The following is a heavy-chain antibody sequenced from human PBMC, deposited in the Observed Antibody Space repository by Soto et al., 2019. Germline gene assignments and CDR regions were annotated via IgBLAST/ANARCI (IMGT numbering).Heavy chain of an antibody. V-gene: IGHV4-39*01. Sequence: ASETLSLTCTVSGGSISSRTFYWAWIRQPPGKGMEWIGSIYYNGGSTYYNPSLGSRFTMSVDTSKSQSSLSLSSVTAADTAIYYCARVGSGGQSQLFDSWGQGTLVTVSS. CDR3: ARVGSGGQSQLFDS. CDR2: IYYNGGST. CDR1: GGSISSRTFY. J-gene: IGHJ4*02. D-gene: IGHD6-25*01.